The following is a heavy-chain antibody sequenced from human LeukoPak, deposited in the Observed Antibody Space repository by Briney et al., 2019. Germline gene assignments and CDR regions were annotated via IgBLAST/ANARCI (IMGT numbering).Heavy chain of an antibody. CDR3: ARPTGYCSSTSCYYYYYYMDV. CDR2: IYYSGST. CDR1: GGSISSSSYY. V-gene: IGHV4-39*01. D-gene: IGHD2-2*01. J-gene: IGHJ6*03. Sequence: PSETLSLTCTVSGGSISSSSYYWGWIRQPPGKGLEWIGGIYYSGSTYYNPSLKSRVTISVDTSKNQFSLKLSSVTAADTAVYYCARPTGYCSSTSCYYYYYYMDVWGKGTTVTVSS.